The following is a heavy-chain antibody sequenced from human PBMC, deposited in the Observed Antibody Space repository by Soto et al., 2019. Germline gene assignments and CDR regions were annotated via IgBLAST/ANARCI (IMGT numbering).Heavy chain of an antibody. CDR2: IYWDDDK. Sequence: QITLKESGPTLVKPTQTLTLTCTFSEFSLSTSAVGVGWIRQPPGKALEWLALIYWDDDKRYSPSLKSRLTTPKDTSKNQVVLTMTNMDPVDTATYYCARLYCSGGSCYSHYFDYWGQGTLVTVSS. V-gene: IGHV2-5*02. J-gene: IGHJ4*02. D-gene: IGHD2-15*01. CDR3: ARLYCSGGSCYSHYFDY. CDR1: EFSLSTSAVG.